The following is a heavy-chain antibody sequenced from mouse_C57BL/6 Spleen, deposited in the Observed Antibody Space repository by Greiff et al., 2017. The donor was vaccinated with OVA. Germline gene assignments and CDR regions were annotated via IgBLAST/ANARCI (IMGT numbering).Heavy chain of an antibody. CDR1: GYTFTDYY. J-gene: IGHJ1*03. V-gene: IGHV1-19*01. CDR3: ARTPRDCSSYNWYFDV. D-gene: IGHD1-1*01. CDR2: INPYNGGT. Sequence: VQLKQSGPVLLKPGASVKMSCKASGYTFTDYYMNWVKQSHGKSLEWIGVINPYNGGTSYNQKFKGKATLTVDKSSLTAYMELNSLTSEDSAVYYCARTPRDCSSYNWYFDVWGTGTTVTVSS.